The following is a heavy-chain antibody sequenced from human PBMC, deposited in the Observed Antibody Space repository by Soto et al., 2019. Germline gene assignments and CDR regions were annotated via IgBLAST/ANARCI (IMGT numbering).Heavy chain of an antibody. J-gene: IGHJ4*02. CDR3: AKERLGRGADY. CDR2: ISGGGGNT. CDR1: GFTFSIYA. Sequence: EVQLLESGGGLVQPGGSLRLSCAASGFTFSIYAISWVRQTPGKGLEWVSTISGGGGNTYYPDSVKGRFTISRDNSKDTVYLQMNSLRAEDTAIYYCAKERLGRGADYWGQGALVTVTS. V-gene: IGHV3-23*01.